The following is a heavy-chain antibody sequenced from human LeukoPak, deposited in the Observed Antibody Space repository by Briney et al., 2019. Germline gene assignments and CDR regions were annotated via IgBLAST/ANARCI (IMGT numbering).Heavy chain of an antibody. Sequence: GGSLRLSCVASEFTLTNFCMRWVRQAPGQGPEWVGKIKQDGTGTNNADSVKGRFTVSRYNAKNTLYLQMTSLRAEDTAVYYCVRENDSGNNGGYWGQGTLVTVSS. CDR2: IKQDGTGT. CDR1: EFTLTNFC. CDR3: VRENDSGNNGGY. J-gene: IGHJ4*02. V-gene: IGHV3-7*01. D-gene: IGHD1/OR15-1a*01.